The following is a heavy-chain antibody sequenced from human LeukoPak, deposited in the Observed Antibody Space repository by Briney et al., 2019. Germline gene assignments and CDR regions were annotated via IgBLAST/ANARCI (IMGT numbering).Heavy chain of an antibody. Sequence: GASVKVSCKASGGTFISYAISWVRQAPGQGLEWMGGIIPIFGTANYAQKFQGRVTITADESTSTAYMELSSLRAEDTAVYYCAKLWETGMITFGGTDSEGYFDYWGQGTLVTVSS. D-gene: IGHD3-16*01. V-gene: IGHV1-69*13. J-gene: IGHJ4*02. CDR3: AKLWETGMITFGGTDSEGYFDY. CDR2: IIPIFGTA. CDR1: GGTFISYA.